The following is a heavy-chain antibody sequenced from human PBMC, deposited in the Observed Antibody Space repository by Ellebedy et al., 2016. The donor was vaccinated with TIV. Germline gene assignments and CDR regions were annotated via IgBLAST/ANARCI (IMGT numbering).Heavy chain of an antibody. V-gene: IGHV3-30*03. CDR2: ISYDGSKK. J-gene: IGHJ4*02. Sequence: PGGSLRLSCAASGFPFGTFGMHWVRQTPGKGLEWVAVISYDGSKKYYADSVMGRFTISRDNSNNTLYLQMHSLRPEDTSVYYCARDQGYGSGSFTGFDYWGQGALVTVSS. CDR1: GFPFGTFG. D-gene: IGHD3-10*01. CDR3: ARDQGYGSGSFTGFDY.